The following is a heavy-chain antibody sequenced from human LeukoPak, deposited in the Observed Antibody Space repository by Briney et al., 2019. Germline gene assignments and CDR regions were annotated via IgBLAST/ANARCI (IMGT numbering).Heavy chain of an antibody. CDR1: GFTFSSYA. CDR2: ISGSGGST. J-gene: IGHJ4*02. Sequence: GGSLRLSCAASGFTFSSYAMSWVRQAPGKGLEWVSGKGLEWVSAISGSGGSTYYADSVKGRFTISRDNSKNTLYLQMNSLRAEDTAVYYCAKRKSDSSGFDYWGQGTLVTVSS. D-gene: IGHD3-22*01. V-gene: IGHV3-23*01. CDR3: AKRKSDSSGFDY.